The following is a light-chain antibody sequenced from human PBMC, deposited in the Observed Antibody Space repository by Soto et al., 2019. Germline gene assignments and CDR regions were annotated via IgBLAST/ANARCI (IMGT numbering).Light chain of an antibody. CDR2: GAS. V-gene: IGKV3-15*01. Sequence: EIVMTQSPATLSVSPGERATLSCRASQSVSSNLAWYQQQPGQAPRLLIYGASTRATGIPARFSGSGSGTEFPLTISIRQSEDLAVSYYQQYNNWPPGTFGQGTKLEIK. J-gene: IGKJ2*02. CDR1: QSVSSN. CDR3: QQYNNWPPGT.